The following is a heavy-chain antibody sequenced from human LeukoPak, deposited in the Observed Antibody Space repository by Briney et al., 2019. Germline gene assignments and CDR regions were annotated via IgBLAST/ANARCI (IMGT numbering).Heavy chain of an antibody. J-gene: IGHJ6*03. CDR1: GGSISSYY. Sequence: SETLSLTCNVSGGSISSYYWSWIRQPPGKGLEWIGYIYYSGSTNYNPSLKSRVTISVDTSKNQFSLKLSSVTAADTAVYYCARAQLPYDILTGYYPPYMDVWGKGTTVTVSS. D-gene: IGHD3-9*01. CDR3: ARAQLPYDILTGYYPPYMDV. CDR2: IYYSGST. V-gene: IGHV4-59*01.